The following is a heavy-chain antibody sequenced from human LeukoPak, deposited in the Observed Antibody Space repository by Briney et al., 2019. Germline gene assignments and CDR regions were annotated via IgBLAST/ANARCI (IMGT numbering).Heavy chain of an antibody. D-gene: IGHD2-2*01. CDR3: ARQGEDIVVVPAAIAGVDFDY. J-gene: IGHJ4*02. CDR2: IYYSGST. V-gene: IGHV4-39*01. CDR1: GGSISSSSYY. Sequence: SETLSLTCTVSGGSISSSSYYWGWIRQPPGKGLEWIGSIYYSGSTYYNPSLKSRVTISVDTSKNQFSLKLSSVTAANTAVYYCARQGEDIVVVPAAIAGVDFDYWGQGTLVTVSS.